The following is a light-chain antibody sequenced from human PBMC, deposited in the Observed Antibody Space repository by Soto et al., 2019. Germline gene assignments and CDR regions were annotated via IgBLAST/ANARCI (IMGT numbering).Light chain of an antibody. CDR1: QTISSW. V-gene: IGKV1-5*03. Sequence: DIQMTQSPSTLSGSVGDRVTITCRASQTISSWLAWYQQKPGKAPKLLIYKASTLKSGVPSRFSGSGSGTEFTLTISSLQPDDFATYYCQHYKTSSPAFGQGTEVEMK. J-gene: IGKJ1*01. CDR2: KAS. CDR3: QHYKTSSPA.